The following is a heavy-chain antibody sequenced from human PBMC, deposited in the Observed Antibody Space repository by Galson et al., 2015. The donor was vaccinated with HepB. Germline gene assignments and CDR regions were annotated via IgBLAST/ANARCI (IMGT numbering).Heavy chain of an antibody. J-gene: IGHJ3*02. CDR1: GFTFSNTW. D-gene: IGHD3-22*01. CDR2: ISSSSSTI. V-gene: IGHV3-48*01. Sequence: SLRLSCAASGFTFSNTWMNWVRQAPGKGLEWVSYISSSSSTIYYADSVKGRFTISRDNAKNSLYLQMNSLRAEDTAVYYCARDWVPYYYDSSGYYDAFDIWGQGTMVTVSS. CDR3: ARDWVPYYYDSSGYYDAFDI.